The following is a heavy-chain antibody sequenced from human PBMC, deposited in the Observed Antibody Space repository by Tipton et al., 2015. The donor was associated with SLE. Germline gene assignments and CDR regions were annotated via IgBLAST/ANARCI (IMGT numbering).Heavy chain of an antibody. Sequence: TLSLTCSLSGASISSGSYFWTWIRHPAGKSLEWIGYVYHSGSAYYNPSLKSRVTISVDRSRNQFSLILSSVTAADTAVYYCASEILRDYGSAWGPDYWGQGTLVTVSS. J-gene: IGHJ4*02. V-gene: IGHV4-30-2*01. CDR2: VYHSGSA. D-gene: IGHD6-19*01. CDR3: ASEILRDYGSAWGPDY. CDR1: GASISSGSYF.